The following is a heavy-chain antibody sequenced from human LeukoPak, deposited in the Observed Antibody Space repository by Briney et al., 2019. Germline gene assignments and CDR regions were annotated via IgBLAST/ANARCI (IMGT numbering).Heavy chain of an antibody. CDR1: GFTFSNYV. J-gene: IGHJ4*02. V-gene: IGHV3-23*01. Sequence: SGGSLRLSCAASGFTFSNYVMSWVRQAPGKGLGWVSAIGGGATTYYADSVKGRFTISRDNSKNTLYLQMNSLRAEDTAVYYCAKESGYGDYVEDGLFDYWGQGTLVTVSS. D-gene: IGHD4-17*01. CDR3: AKESGYGDYVEDGLFDY. CDR2: IGGGATT.